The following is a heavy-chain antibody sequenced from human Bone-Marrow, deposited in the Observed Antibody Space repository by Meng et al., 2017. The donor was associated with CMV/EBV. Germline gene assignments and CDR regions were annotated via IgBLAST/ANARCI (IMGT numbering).Heavy chain of an antibody. Sequence: SETLSLTCTVSGGSISSYYWSWIRQPAGKGLEWIGRIYTSGSTNYNPSLKSRVTMSVDTSKNQFSLKLSSVTAADTAVYYCARVRDGHNDNWLRRFDYWGQGTQVTVSS. CDR1: GGSISSYY. V-gene: IGHV4-4*07. CDR2: IYTSGST. J-gene: IGHJ4*02. D-gene: IGHD5-24*01. CDR3: ARVRDGHNDNWLRRFDY.